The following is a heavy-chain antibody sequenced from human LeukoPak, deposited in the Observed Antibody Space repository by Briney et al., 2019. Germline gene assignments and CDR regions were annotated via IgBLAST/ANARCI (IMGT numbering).Heavy chain of an antibody. CDR2: SNPNNGGT. J-gene: IGHJ4*02. CDR1: GYTFTVYY. D-gene: IGHD6-13*01. CDR3: ERSGYSSSWYLDY. V-gene: IGHV1-2*04. Sequence: ASVKVSCKASGYTFTVYYIHWVRQAPGQGLEWMGWSNPNNGGTNYAQKFQGWVTITSDTSISSAYMELNRLTSDDKAVYSCERSGYSSSWYLDYWGQGTLVTVSS.